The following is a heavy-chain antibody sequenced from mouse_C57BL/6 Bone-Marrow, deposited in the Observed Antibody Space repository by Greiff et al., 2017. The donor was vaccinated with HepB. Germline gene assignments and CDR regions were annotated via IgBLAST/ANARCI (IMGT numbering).Heavy chain of an antibody. D-gene: IGHD1-1*01. CDR3: TGIYYYGSSLAWFAY. J-gene: IGHJ3*01. Sequence: EVMLVESGGGLVQPGGSMKLSCVASGFTFSNYWMNWVRQSPEKGLEWVAQIRLKSDNYATHYAESVKGRFTISRDDSKSSVYLQMNNLRAEDTGIYYCTGIYYYGSSLAWFAYWGQGTLVTVSA. CDR1: GFTFSNYW. CDR2: IRLKSDNYAT. V-gene: IGHV6-3*01.